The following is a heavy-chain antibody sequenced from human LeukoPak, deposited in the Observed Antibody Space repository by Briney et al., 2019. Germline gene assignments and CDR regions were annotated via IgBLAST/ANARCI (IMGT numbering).Heavy chain of an antibody. D-gene: IGHD3-3*01. J-gene: IGHJ3*02. Sequence: SETLSLTCTVSGGSISSSSYYWGWIRQLPGKGLEWIGSIYYSGSTYYNPSLKSRVTISVDTSKNQFSLKLGSVTAADTAVYYCARITKRWSGYYLSAFDIWGQGTMVTVSS. V-gene: IGHV4-39*01. CDR1: GGSISSSSYY. CDR2: IYYSGST. CDR3: ARITKRWSGYYLSAFDI.